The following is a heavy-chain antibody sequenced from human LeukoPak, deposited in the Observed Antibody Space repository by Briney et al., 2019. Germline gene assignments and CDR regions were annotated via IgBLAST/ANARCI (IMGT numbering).Heavy chain of an antibody. V-gene: IGHV1-8*01. CDR2: MNPNSGNS. Sequence: ASVKVSCKASGSTFTSFDFSWVRQATGQGLEWMGWMNPNSGNSGYAQRFQGRVTMTRNTAISTAYMELSGLRSDDTAVYYCARVGGYDSSGSFDYWGQGTLVTVSS. J-gene: IGHJ4*02. CDR1: GSTFTSFD. CDR3: ARVGGYDSSGSFDY. D-gene: IGHD3-22*01.